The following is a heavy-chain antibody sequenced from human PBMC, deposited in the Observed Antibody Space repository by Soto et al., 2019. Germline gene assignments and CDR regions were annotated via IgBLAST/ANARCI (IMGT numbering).Heavy chain of an antibody. Sequence: GWSLRLSCAASGFTFSSYWMSWVRQAPGKGLEWVANIKQDGSEKYYVDSVKGRFTISRDNAKNSLYLQMNSLRAEDTAVYYCASATSGYCTNGVCPYYFDYWGQGTLVTVSS. D-gene: IGHD2-8*01. V-gene: IGHV3-7*01. CDR1: GFTFSSYW. CDR2: IKQDGSEK. J-gene: IGHJ4*02. CDR3: ASATSGYCTNGVCPYYFDY.